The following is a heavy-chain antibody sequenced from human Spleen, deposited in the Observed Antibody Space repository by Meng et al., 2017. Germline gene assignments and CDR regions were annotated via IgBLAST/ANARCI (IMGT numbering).Heavy chain of an antibody. CDR2: INPKSGDT. D-gene: IGHD6-25*01. CDR1: GYNFPDYY. Sequence: SVKVSCKPSGYNFPDYYIHWVRRAPGQGLEWMGRINPKSGDTHYAQKFQARVTMTGDTSISTAYMELSGLRSDDTAMYYCARDEDISAAGKLFGDYWGQGTLVTVSS. CDR3: ARDEDISAAGKLFGDY. J-gene: IGHJ4*02. V-gene: IGHV1-2*06.